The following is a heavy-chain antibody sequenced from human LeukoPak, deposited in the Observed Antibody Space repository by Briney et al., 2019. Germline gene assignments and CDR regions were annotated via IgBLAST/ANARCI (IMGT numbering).Heavy chain of an antibody. CDR2: IKEDGSIQ. Sequence: GGSLSLSCVASGFTLSSYWMTWVRQAPGKGLEWLANIKEDGSIQYYLDSVRGRFTISRDNAKTSVYLQLNSLRADDTAVYYSARDAWTGVAVSDYWGQGTLATVSS. D-gene: IGHD6-19*01. CDR1: GFTLSSYW. J-gene: IGHJ4*02. V-gene: IGHV3-7*01. CDR3: ARDAWTGVAVSDY.